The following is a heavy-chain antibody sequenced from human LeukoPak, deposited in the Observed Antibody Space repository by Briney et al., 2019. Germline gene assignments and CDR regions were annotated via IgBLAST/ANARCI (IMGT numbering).Heavy chain of an antibody. Sequence: ASVKVSCKVSGYALTELSMHWVRQAPGKGLEWMGGFDPEDGETIYAQKFQGRVTMTEDTSTDTAYMELSSLRSEDTAVYYCATVGWSSSWYPSYYFDYWGQGTLVTVSS. D-gene: IGHD6-13*01. CDR2: FDPEDGET. V-gene: IGHV1-24*01. CDR3: ATVGWSSSWYPSYYFDY. CDR1: GYALTELS. J-gene: IGHJ4*02.